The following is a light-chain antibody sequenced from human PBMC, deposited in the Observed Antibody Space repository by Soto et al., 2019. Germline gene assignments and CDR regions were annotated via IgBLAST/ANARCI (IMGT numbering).Light chain of an antibody. V-gene: IGKV3-15*01. CDR2: RTS. J-gene: IGKJ1*01. Sequence: EIVMTQSPATLSVSPGERATLSCRASQSISSNLAWYQQKPGQAPRLLMFRTSSRATGFPARFSGSGSGTEFNLTISSLQSEDFATYYCLQYDSYPRTFGQGTKVDIK. CDR1: QSISSN. CDR3: LQYDSYPRT.